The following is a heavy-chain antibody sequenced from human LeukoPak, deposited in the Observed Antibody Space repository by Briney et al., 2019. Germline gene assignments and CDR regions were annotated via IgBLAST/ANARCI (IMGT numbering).Heavy chain of an antibody. D-gene: IGHD5-24*01. J-gene: IGHJ4*02. CDR3: VGVETATVWD. CDR2: IYYSGST. V-gene: IGHV4-59*01. CDR1: GGSISRYY. Sequence: SETLSLTWTGSGGSISRYYWSWIRQPPGKGLEWIGYIYYSGSTNYNPSLKSRVTISVDTSKNQFSLKLSSVTAADMAVYYCVGVETATVWDCGQGTLVTVSS.